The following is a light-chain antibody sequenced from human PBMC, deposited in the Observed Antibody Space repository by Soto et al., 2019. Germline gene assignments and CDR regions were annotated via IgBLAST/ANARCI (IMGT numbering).Light chain of an antibody. J-gene: IGKJ4*01. V-gene: IGKV1-8*01. CDR3: QRYCSYPLT. CDR2: AAS. Sequence: AIRMTQSPSSLSASTGDRVTITCRASQGISSYLAWYQQKPGKAPKLLIYAASTVQSGVPSRFSGSGSGTEFTLPISCLQSGDFATYYGQRYCSYPLTVGGGTKGEIK. CDR1: QGISSY.